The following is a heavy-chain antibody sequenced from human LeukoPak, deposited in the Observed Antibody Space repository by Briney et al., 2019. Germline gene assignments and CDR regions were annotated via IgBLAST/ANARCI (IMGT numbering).Heavy chain of an antibody. Sequence: SETLSLTCTVSGGSISSYYWSWIRQPAGKGLEWIGRIYTSWSTNYNPSLKSRVTMSVDTSKNQFSLKLSSVTAADTAVYYCAGLYYYGSGSSFDYWGQGTLVTVSS. D-gene: IGHD3-10*01. J-gene: IGHJ4*02. CDR1: GGSISSYY. CDR2: IYTSWST. CDR3: AGLYYYGSGSSFDY. V-gene: IGHV4-4*07.